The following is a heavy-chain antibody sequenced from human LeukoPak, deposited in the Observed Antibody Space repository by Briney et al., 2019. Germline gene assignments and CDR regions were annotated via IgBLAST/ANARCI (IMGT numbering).Heavy chain of an antibody. CDR2: FDPEDGET. D-gene: IGHD6-6*01. CDR1: GYTLTELS. V-gene: IGHV1-24*01. J-gene: IGHJ6*02. Sequence: ASVKVSCKVSGYTLTELSMHWVRQAPGKGLEWMGGFDPEDGETIYAQKFQGRVTMTEDASTDTAYMDLSSLRSEDTAVYYCATEPLNPYSSSGYGMDVWGQGTTVTVSS. CDR3: ATEPLNPYSSSGYGMDV.